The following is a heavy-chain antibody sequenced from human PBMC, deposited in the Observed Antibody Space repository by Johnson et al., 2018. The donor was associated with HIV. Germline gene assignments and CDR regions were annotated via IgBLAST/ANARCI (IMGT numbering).Heavy chain of an antibody. J-gene: IGHJ3*02. V-gene: IGHV3-7*01. D-gene: IGHD6-6*01. Sequence: VQLVESGGGVVQPGRSLRLSCAASGFTFSCYGMHWVRQAPGRGLEWVANIKQDGSEKYYVDSVTGRFTISRDNAKNSLYLQMNSLRAEDTAVYYCAKDLDSSSWGAFDIWGQGTMVTVSS. CDR1: GFTFSCYG. CDR3: AKDLDSSSWGAFDI. CDR2: IKQDGSEK.